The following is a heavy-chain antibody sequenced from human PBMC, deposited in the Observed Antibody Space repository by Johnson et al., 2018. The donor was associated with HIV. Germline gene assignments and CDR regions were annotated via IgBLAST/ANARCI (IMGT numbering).Heavy chain of an antibody. CDR3: ARGPGGFGAFDI. CDR1: GFTFTNYG. D-gene: IGHD2-8*02. CDR2: ISYDGSNE. V-gene: IGHV3-30*03. Sequence: QMLLVESGGGVVQPGRSLRLSCAASGFTFTNYGMHWVRQAPGKGLEWVAVISYDGSNEHYTDSVGGRFTISRDNSKNTLHLQMNSLRAEDTAVYYCARGPGGFGAFDIWGQGTMVTVSS. J-gene: IGHJ3*02.